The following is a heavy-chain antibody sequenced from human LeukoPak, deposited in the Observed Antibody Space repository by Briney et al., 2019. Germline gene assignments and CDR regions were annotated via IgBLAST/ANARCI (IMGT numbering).Heavy chain of an antibody. Sequence: SVKVSCKASGGTFSSYAISWVRQAPGQGLEWMGRIIPIFGIANYAQKSQGRVTITADKSTSTAYMELSSLRSEDTAVYYCARERGYSGSYCFDYWGQGTLVTVSS. CDR2: IIPIFGIA. V-gene: IGHV1-69*04. D-gene: IGHD1-26*01. CDR3: ARERGYSGSYCFDY. CDR1: GGTFSSYA. J-gene: IGHJ4*02.